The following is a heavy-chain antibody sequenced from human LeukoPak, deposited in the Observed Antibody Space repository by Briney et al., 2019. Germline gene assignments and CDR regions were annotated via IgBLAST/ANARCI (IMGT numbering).Heavy chain of an antibody. Sequence: SETLSLTCTVSGXSISSSNYYWGWVRQPPGKGLEWIGSIYYGGTTYCNPSLKSRITISVDTSRHQFSLKLSSVTAADTAVYYCTRRPVVGAALRTYYFDYWGQGALVTVSS. D-gene: IGHD1-26*01. V-gene: IGHV4-39*01. CDR2: IYYGGTT. CDR3: TRRPVVGAALRTYYFDY. J-gene: IGHJ4*02. CDR1: GXSISSSNYY.